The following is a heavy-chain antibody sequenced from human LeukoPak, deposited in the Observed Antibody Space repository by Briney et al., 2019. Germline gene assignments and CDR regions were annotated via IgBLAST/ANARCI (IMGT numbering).Heavy chain of an antibody. CDR3: ARTPIRLRLGELSSVLDY. V-gene: IGHV1-2*02. J-gene: IGHJ4*02. CDR2: INPNSGGT. D-gene: IGHD3-16*02. Sequence: ASVKVSCKASGYTFTSYYMHWVRQAPGQGLEWMGWINPNSGGTNYAQKFQGRVTMTRDTSISTAYMELSRLRSDDTAVYYCARTPIRLRLGELSSVLDYWGQGTLVTVSS. CDR1: GYTFTSYY.